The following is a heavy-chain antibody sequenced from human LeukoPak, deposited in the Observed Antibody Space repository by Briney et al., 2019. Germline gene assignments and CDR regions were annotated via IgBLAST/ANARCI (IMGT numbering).Heavy chain of an antibody. Sequence: GGSLRLSCAASGFTFSSYWMSWVRQAPGKGLEWVANIKQDGSEKCYVDSVKGRFTISRDNAKNSLYLQMNSLRAEDTAVYYCARGQRDYYYGMDVWGKGTTVTVSS. CDR1: GFTFSSYW. J-gene: IGHJ6*04. CDR3: ARGQRDYYYGMDV. CDR2: IKQDGSEK. D-gene: IGHD1-1*01. V-gene: IGHV3-7*03.